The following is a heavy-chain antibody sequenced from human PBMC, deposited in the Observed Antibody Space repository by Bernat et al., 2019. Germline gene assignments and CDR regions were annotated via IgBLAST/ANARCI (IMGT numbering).Heavy chain of an antibody. J-gene: IGHJ4*02. V-gene: IGHV3-66*01. D-gene: IGHD4-17*01. CDR3: ARWAYGDFYFDY. CDR2: ISGGGEST. Sequence: EVQLVESGGGLVQPGGSLRLSCAASGFTVSSNYMSWVRQAPGKGLEWVSLISGGGESTHYADSVKGRFTMSRDNSKNTLWLQMNSLRAEDTAVYYCARWAYGDFYFDYWGRGTLVTVSS. CDR1: GFTVSSNY.